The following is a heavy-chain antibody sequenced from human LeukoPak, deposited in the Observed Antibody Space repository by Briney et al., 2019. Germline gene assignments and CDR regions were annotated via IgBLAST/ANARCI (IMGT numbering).Heavy chain of an antibody. J-gene: IGHJ4*02. V-gene: IGHV3-73*01. CDR2: IRSKANSYAT. CDR3: TRQLDSSGSHY. CDR1: GFTFSGSA. Sequence: PGGSLRLSCAASGFTFSGSAMHWVRQASGKGLEWVGRIRSKANSYATAYAASVKGRFTISRDDSKNTAYLQMNSLKTEDTAVYYCTRQLDSSGSHYWGQGTLVTVSS. D-gene: IGHD3-22*01.